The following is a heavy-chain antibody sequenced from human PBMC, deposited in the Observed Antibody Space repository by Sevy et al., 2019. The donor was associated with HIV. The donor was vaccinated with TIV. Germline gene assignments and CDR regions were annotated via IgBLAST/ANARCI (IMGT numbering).Heavy chain of an antibody. CDR3: AREQDSSSSLHYYLDV. CDR2: INPIFDTA. Sequence: ALVKVSCKTSGFTFSDHAFSWVRQAPGQGLEWMGGINPIFDTANYAQKLQGRVTITADESTSTVYMELTSLKSEDTAIYYCAREQDSSSSLHYYLDVWGKGTTVTVSS. D-gene: IGHD6-6*01. J-gene: IGHJ6*03. CDR1: GFTFSDHA. V-gene: IGHV1-69*13.